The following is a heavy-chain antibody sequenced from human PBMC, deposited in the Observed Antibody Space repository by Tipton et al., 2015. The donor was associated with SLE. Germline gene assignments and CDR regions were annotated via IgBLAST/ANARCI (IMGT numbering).Heavy chain of an antibody. CDR1: GFTFSSYG. J-gene: IGHJ3*02. CDR2: IWYDGSNK. CDR3: ARGDCSGGSCYHDAFDI. V-gene: IGHV3-33*01. Sequence: SGFTFSSYGMHWVRQAPGKGLEWVAVIWYDGSNKYYADSVKGRFTISRDNSKNTLYLQMNSLRAEDTAVYYCARGDCSGGSCYHDAFDIWGQGTMVTVSS. D-gene: IGHD2-15*01.